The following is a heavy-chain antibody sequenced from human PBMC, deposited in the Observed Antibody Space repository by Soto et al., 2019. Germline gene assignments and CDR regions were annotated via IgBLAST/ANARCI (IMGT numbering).Heavy chain of an antibody. Sequence: VSVKVSCKASGYPFSDNQIHWLRRAPGQGLEWMGRINPKSDDTNYAQKFQGRVTMTRDTSIDTAYLELTGLTSDDTATYYCARKHSLDYIRWGLDPWGQGTLLTVSS. CDR1: GYPFSDNQ. V-gene: IGHV1-2*02. CDR3: ARKHSLDYIRWGLDP. CDR2: INPKSDDT. J-gene: IGHJ5*02. D-gene: IGHD4-4*01.